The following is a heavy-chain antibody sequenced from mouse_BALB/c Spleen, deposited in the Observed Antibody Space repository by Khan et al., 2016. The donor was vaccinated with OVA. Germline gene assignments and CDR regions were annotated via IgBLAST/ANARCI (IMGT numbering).Heavy chain of an antibody. D-gene: IGHD6-2*01. Sequence: QVQLKQSGPELKKPGETVKISCKASGYTFTNYGMNWVKQAPGKGLKWMGWINTYTGEPTYADDFKGRFVFSLETSASTAYLQISNLKNEDMTTYFCARISSYWYSDVWGAETTVTVSS. V-gene: IGHV9-1*02. CDR2: INTYTGEP. CDR1: GYTFTNYG. CDR3: ARISSYWYSDV. J-gene: IGHJ1*01.